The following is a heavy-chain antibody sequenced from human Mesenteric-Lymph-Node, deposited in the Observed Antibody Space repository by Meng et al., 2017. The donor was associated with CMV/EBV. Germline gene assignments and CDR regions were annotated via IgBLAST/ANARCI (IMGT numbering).Heavy chain of an antibody. D-gene: IGHD6-19*01. CDR1: GGAISSGGYY. CDR3: ARNQKGWYSDY. J-gene: IGHJ4*02. CDR2: IYYSGST. Sequence: CTVSGGAISSGGYYWSWIRQHTGKGLEWIGYIYYSGSTYYNPSLKSRVTISVDTSKNQFSLKLSSVTAADTAVYYCARNQKGWYSDYWGQGTLVTVSS. V-gene: IGHV4-31*03.